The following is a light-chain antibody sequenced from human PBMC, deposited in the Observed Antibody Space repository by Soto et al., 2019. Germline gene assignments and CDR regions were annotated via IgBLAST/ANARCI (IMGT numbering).Light chain of an antibody. V-gene: IGLV2-14*01. J-gene: IGLJ2*01. CDR3: ISYRSGGTAV. CDR2: EVS. Sequence: QYALTQPASMSGSPGQSITISCTGTNSDVGGFNYVSWYQQHPGKAPELMIYEVSNRPSGVSNRFSGSKSGNTASLTIAGLQAEDEADYYCISYRSGGTAVFGGGTKLTVL. CDR1: NSDVGGFNY.